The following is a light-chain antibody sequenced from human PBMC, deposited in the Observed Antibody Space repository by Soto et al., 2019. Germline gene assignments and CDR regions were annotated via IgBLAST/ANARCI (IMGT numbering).Light chain of an antibody. V-gene: IGKV3-11*01. J-gene: IGKJ4*01. CDR2: DAS. CDR1: QSVSSY. Sequence: EIVLTQSPGTLSLSPGERATLSCRASQSVSSYLAWYQQKPGQAPRLLIYDASNRATGIPARFSGSGSGTDFTLTISSLEPEDFAVYYCQQRSNWKGLTFGGGTKVDIK. CDR3: QQRSNWKGLT.